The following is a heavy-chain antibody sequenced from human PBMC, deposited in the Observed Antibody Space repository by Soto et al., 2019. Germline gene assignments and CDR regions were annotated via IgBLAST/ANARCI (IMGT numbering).Heavy chain of an antibody. CDR2: IYYSGST. V-gene: IGHV4-30-4*01. CDR1: GGSISSGDYY. J-gene: IGHJ3*02. D-gene: IGHD3-16*01. Sequence: QVQLQESGPGLVKPSQTLSLTCTVSGGSISSGDYYWSWIRQPPGKGLEWFGYIYYSGSTYYNPSLKSRVNISVDTAKNQVSLRLSSVTAADTAVYYCARVEYGGGRAFDIWGQGTMVTVSS. CDR3: ARVEYGGGRAFDI.